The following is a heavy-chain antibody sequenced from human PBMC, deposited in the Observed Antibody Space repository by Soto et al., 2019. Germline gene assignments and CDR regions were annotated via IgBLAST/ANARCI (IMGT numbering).Heavy chain of an antibody. D-gene: IGHD4-17*01. CDR2: ISAYNGNT. Sequence: ASVKVSCKASGYTFTSYGISWVRQSPGQGLEWMGWISAYNGNTNYAQKLQGRVTMTTDTSTSTAYMELRSLRSDDTAVYYCARDQSYGGAFDYWGQGTLVTVSS. CDR3: ARDQSYGGAFDY. J-gene: IGHJ4*02. CDR1: GYTFTSYG. V-gene: IGHV1-18*01.